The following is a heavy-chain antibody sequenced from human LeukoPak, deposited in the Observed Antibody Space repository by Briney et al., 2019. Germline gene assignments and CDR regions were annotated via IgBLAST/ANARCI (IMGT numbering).Heavy chain of an antibody. Sequence: GSVKVSCKASGYTFTSYYMHWVRQAPGQGREWMGWINPNSGGTYYAQKFQGRVTMTRDTSISTAYMELSSLRSDYTAVYYCVRGSGGGYWGQGTLVTVSS. V-gene: IGHV1-2*02. J-gene: IGHJ4*02. CDR1: GYTFTSYY. D-gene: IGHD6-25*01. CDR2: INPNSGGT. CDR3: VRGSGGGY.